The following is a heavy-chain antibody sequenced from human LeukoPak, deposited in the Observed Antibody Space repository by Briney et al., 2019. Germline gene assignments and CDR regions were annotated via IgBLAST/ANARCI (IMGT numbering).Heavy chain of an antibody. J-gene: IGHJ4*02. CDR3: AVKIAAAGFC. CDR1: GGSISSGGYY. CDR2: VPYSGST. D-gene: IGHD6-13*01. Sequence: KPSETLSLTCSVSGGSISSGGYYWSWIRQHPGKGLEWIGHVPYSGSTFYNPSLKSRVTISLDTTKNQFSLRLTSVTAADTAVYYCAVKIAAAGFCWGQGTLVTVSS. V-gene: IGHV4-31*03.